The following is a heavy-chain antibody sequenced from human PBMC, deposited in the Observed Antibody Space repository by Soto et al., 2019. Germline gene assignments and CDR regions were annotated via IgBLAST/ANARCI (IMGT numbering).Heavy chain of an antibody. CDR3: AGPLGGATYYYYGMDV. J-gene: IGHJ6*02. V-gene: IGHV4-61*01. D-gene: IGHD1-26*01. Sequence: SETLSLTCTVSGGSVSSGSYYWSWIRQPPGKGLEWIGYIYYSGSTNYNPSLKSRVTISVDTSKNQFSLKLSSVTAADTAVYYCAGPLGGATYYYYGMDVWGQGTTVTVSS. CDR2: IYYSGST. CDR1: GGSVSSGSYY.